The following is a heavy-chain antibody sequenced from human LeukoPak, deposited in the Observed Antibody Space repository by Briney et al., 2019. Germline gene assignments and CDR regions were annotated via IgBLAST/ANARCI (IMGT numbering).Heavy chain of an antibody. CDR2: ISSSSSTI. D-gene: IGHD3-10*01. Sequence: PGGSLRLSCAASGFTFSSYSMNWVRQAPGKGLEWVSYISSSSSTIYYADSVKGRFTISRDNAKNSLYLQMNSLRAEDTAVYYCARGKRIINITMVRGDNYYYYMDVWGKGTTVTISS. CDR1: GFTFSSYS. CDR3: ARGKRIINITMVRGDNYYYYMDV. J-gene: IGHJ6*03. V-gene: IGHV3-48*01.